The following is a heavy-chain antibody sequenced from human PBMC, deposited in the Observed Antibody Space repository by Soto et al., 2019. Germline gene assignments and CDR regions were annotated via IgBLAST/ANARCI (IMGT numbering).Heavy chain of an antibody. CDR3: ANTLGAPGDV. J-gene: IGHJ4*02. V-gene: IGHV3-30*18. D-gene: IGHD7-27*01. Sequence: QVRLVESGGGVVLPGRPLRLSCAASGFAFSTSDIHWVRQAPGKGLEWVALISYDGGNQYYADSVKGRFTISRDNSKSTLYLQMNSLTTEDTAFYYCANTLGAPGDVWGQGTLVTVSS. CDR1: GFAFSTSD. CDR2: ISYDGGNQ.